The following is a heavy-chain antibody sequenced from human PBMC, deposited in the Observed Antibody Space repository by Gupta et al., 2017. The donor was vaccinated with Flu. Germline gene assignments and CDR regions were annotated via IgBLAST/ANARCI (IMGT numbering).Heavy chain of an antibody. CDR2: ISSSSSYI. D-gene: IGHD1-26*01. Sequence: EVQLVESGGGLVKPGGSLRLSCAASGFTFSSYSMNWVRQAPGKGLEWVSSISSSSSYIYYADSVKGRFTISRDNAKNSLYLQMKSLRAEDTAVYYCARAGKGWEGGLYWGQGTLVTVSS. J-gene: IGHJ4*02. V-gene: IGHV3-21*01. CDR3: ARAGKGWEGGLY. CDR1: GFTFSSYS.